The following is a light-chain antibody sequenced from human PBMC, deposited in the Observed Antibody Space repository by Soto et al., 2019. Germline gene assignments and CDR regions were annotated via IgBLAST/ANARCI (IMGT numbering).Light chain of an antibody. CDR3: QQYNNWPRWA. V-gene: IGKV3-15*01. CDR2: GAS. CDR1: QSVSNN. J-gene: IGKJ1*01. Sequence: IVIKKSPATLSVNTGERATLSCRASQSVSNNLAWYQQKHGQAPRLLFYGASTRATGIPARFSGSGSGTEFTLTISSLQSEDFAVYFCQQYNNWPRWAFGQGTKVDI.